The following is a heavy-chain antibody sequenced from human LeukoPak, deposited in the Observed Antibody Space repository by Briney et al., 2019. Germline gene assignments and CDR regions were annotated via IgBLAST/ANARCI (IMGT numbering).Heavy chain of an antibody. J-gene: IGHJ4*02. CDR1: GYTFTGYY. CDR2: INPNSGGT. CDR3: ARMTTVTSGDFDY. D-gene: IGHD4-17*01. Sequence: ASVKVSCKASGYTFTGYYMHWVRHAPGQGLEWMGWINPNSGGTNYAQKFQGRVTMTRDTSISTAYMELSRLRSDDTAVYYCARMTTVTSGDFDYWGQGTLVTVSS. V-gene: IGHV1-2*02.